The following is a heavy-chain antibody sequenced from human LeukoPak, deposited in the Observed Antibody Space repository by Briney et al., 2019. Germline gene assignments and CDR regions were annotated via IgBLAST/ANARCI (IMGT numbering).Heavy chain of an antibody. Sequence: ASVKVSCKASGYTFTSYGISWVRQAPGQGLEWMGWISAYNGNTNYAQKLQGRVTMTTDTSTSTAYMELRSLRSDDTAVYYCARDGIRVLRFLEWIHAFDIWGQGTMVTVSS. D-gene: IGHD3-3*01. CDR2: ISAYNGNT. J-gene: IGHJ3*02. V-gene: IGHV1-18*01. CDR1: GYTFTSYG. CDR3: ARDGIRVLRFLEWIHAFDI.